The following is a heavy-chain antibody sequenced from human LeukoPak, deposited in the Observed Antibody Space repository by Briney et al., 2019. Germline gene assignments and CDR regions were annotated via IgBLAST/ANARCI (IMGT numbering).Heavy chain of an antibody. Sequence: GASVKVSCKASGGTFSSYAISWVRQAPGQGLEWMGRIIPILGIANYAQKFQGRVTITADKSTSTAYMELSSLRSEDTAVYYCASLGSGSYSVGAFDIWGQGTMVTVSS. CDR3: ASLGSGSYSVGAFDI. CDR1: GGTFSSYA. J-gene: IGHJ3*02. V-gene: IGHV1-69*04. CDR2: IIPILGIA. D-gene: IGHD3-10*01.